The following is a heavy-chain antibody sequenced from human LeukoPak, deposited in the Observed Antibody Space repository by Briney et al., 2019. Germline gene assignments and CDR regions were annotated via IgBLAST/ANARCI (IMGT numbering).Heavy chain of an antibody. D-gene: IGHD2-2*01. J-gene: IGHJ4*02. V-gene: IGHV4-30-2*03. Sequence: SETLSLTCTVSGGSISSGGYYWSWIRQPPGKGLEWIGYIYHSGSTYYNPSLKSRVTISVDTSKNQFSLKLSSVTAADTAVYYCATLLGGTSCYSLRDCKLIDYWGQGTLVTVSS. CDR2: IYHSGST. CDR3: ATLLGGTSCYSLRDCKLIDY. CDR1: GGSISSGGYY.